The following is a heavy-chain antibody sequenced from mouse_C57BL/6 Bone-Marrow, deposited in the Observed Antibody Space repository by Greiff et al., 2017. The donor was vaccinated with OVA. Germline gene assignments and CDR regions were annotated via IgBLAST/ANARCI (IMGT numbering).Heavy chain of an antibody. CDR2: IYPGSGST. J-gene: IGHJ1*03. CDR3: ARRNYGSSGYWYFDV. V-gene: IGHV1-55*01. D-gene: IGHD1-1*01. CDR1: GYTFTSYW. Sequence: QVQLQQPAAELVKPGASVKMSCKASGYTFTSYWITWVKQRPGQGLEWIGDIYPGSGSTNYNEKFKSKATLTVDTSSSTAYMQLSSLTSEDSAVYYCARRNYGSSGYWYFDVWGTGTTVTVSS.